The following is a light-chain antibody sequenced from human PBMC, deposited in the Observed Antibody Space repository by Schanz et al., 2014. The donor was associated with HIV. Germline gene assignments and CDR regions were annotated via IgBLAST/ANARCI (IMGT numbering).Light chain of an antibody. CDR2: LNSDGSH. J-gene: IGLJ3*02. CDR3: QTWGAGVRV. CDR1: SGHSSYA. V-gene: IGLV4-69*01. Sequence: VLTQSPSASASLGASVKLTCTLSSGHSSYAIAWHQQQPEKGPRYLMKLNSDGSHSKGDVIPDRFSGSSSGAERYLTISSLQSEDEADYYCQTWGAGVRVFGGGTKLTVL.